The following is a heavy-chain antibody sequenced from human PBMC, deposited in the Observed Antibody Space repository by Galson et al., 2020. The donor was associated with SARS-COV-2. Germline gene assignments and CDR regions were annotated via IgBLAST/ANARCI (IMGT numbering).Heavy chain of an antibody. V-gene: IGHV3-11*01. CDR1: GFTFSDYY. J-gene: IGHJ3*02. CDR2: ISSSGSTI. Sequence: GASLKISCAASGFTFSDYYMSWIRQAPGKGLEWVSYISSSGSTIYYADSVKGRFTISRHNSKNTLYLQMNSLRAEDTAVYYCARDLVRGGFDIWGQGTLVTVSS. CDR3: ARDLVRGGFDI. D-gene: IGHD3-10*01.